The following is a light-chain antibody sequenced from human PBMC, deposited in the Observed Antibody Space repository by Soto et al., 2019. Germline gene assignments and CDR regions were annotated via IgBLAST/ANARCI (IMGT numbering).Light chain of an antibody. CDR1: SSDVGVYNY. V-gene: IGLV2-11*01. J-gene: IGLJ3*02. CDR3: CSYAGSSLWV. Sequence: QSALTQPRSVSGSPGQSVTISCTGTSSDVGVYNYVSWYQQHPGKAPQLVIYDVIKRPSGVPDRFSGSKSGNTASLTISGLQAEDEADYYCCSYAGSSLWVFDGGTKLTVL. CDR2: DVI.